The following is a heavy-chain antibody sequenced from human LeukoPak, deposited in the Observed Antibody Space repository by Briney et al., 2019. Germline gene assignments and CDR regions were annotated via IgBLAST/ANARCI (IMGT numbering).Heavy chain of an antibody. J-gene: IGHJ4*02. V-gene: IGHV4-39*01. CDR3: ARHEYSGSYYPFDY. D-gene: IGHD1-26*01. CDR2: IYYSGST. CDR1: GGSISSSSYY. Sequence: SETLSLTCTVSGGSISSSSYYWGWLRQPPGKGLDWIGSIYYSGSTYYNPSLKSRVTISVDTSKNQFSLKLSSVTAADTAVYYCARHEYSGSYYPFDYWGQGTLVTVSS.